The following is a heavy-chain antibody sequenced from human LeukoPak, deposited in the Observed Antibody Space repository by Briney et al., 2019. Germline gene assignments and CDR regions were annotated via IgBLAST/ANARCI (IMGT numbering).Heavy chain of an antibody. Sequence: GESLKISRKGSGYSFTSYWIGWVRQMPGKGLEWMGIIYPGDSDTRYSPSFQGQVTISAGKSISTAYLQWSSLKASDTAMYYCARSDILTGYPFDYWGQGTLVTVSS. CDR1: GYSFTSYW. D-gene: IGHD3-9*01. J-gene: IGHJ4*02. V-gene: IGHV5-51*01. CDR3: ARSDILTGYPFDY. CDR2: IYPGDSDT.